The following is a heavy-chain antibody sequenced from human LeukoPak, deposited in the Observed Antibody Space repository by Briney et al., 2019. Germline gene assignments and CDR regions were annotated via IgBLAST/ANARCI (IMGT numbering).Heavy chain of an antibody. J-gene: IGHJ4*02. CDR3: AKGSSRYGSGSYPDY. Sequence: GGSLRLSCAASGFTFSSYAMSWVRQAPGKGLEWVSAISGSGGSTYYADSVEGRFTISRDNSKNTLYLQMNSLRAEDTAVYYCAKGSSRYGSGSYPDYWGQGTLVTVSS. D-gene: IGHD3-10*01. CDR2: ISGSGGST. V-gene: IGHV3-23*01. CDR1: GFTFSSYA.